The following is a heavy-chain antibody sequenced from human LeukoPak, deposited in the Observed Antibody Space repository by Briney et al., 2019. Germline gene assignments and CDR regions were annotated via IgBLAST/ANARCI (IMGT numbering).Heavy chain of an antibody. J-gene: IGHJ4*02. V-gene: IGHV1-2*02. D-gene: IGHD3-3*01. CDR2: INPKSGGT. Sequence: ASVKVSCKPSGYTFTRYGMSWVRQAPGQGLEWMGWINPKSGGTNYAQKFQGRVTMTRDTSISTAYMEVSRMTSDDTAVYYCATSGGTSGPELDYWGQGTLVTVSS. CDR1: GYTFTRYG. CDR3: ATSGGTSGPELDY.